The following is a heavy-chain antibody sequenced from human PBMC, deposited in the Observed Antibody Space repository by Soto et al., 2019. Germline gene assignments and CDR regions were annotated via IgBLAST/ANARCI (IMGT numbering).Heavy chain of an antibody. J-gene: IGHJ3*01. V-gene: IGHV3-33*01. CDR1: GFTFSGFG. CDR3: ARGRGGSYGGNSAHYDV. Sequence: QVHLVESGGGVVQPGTSLRLSCEASGFTFSGFGMHWVRQTPGKGLEWVAVIWYDGSKEDFADCVKGRFTISRDNSKNALYLQMNSLRAEDSAIYYCARGRGGSYGGNSAHYDVWGQGTLVTVSS. D-gene: IGHD4-17*01. CDR2: IWYDGSKE.